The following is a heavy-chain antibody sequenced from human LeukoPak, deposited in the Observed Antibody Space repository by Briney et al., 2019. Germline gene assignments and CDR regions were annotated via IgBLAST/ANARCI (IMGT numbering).Heavy chain of an antibody. J-gene: IGHJ3*02. Sequence: GGSLRLSCAASGNTFSDYSVNWVRQVPGKGPEWVSSISSSGTYIYYADSVKGRFTISRDNAKNSLFLQMNSLRAEDTAVYYCVSGNDPDYVWGTYRLDAFDIWGEGTMDIVSS. CDR2: ISSSGTYI. V-gene: IGHV3-21*01. CDR3: VSGNDPDYVWGTYRLDAFDI. CDR1: GNTFSDYS. D-gene: IGHD3-16*02.